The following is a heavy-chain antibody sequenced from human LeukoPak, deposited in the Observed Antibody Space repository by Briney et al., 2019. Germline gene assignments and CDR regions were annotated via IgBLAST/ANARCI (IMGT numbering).Heavy chain of an antibody. CDR1: GGSFSGYY. D-gene: IGHD6-13*01. CDR3: AIGLKQQLGTWDYYYYYCMDV. Sequence: SETLSLTCAVYGGSFSGYYWSWLRQPPGKGREWIGEINHSGRNNYNPSLKSRVTISVDTSKNQFSLKLISVTAADTAVYYCAIGLKQQLGTWDYYYYYCMDVWGKGTTVTVSS. V-gene: IGHV4-34*01. J-gene: IGHJ6*04. CDR2: INHSGRN.